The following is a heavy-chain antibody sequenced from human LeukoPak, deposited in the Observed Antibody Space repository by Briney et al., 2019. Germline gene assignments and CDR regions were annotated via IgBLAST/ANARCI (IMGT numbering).Heavy chain of an antibody. J-gene: IGHJ4*02. Sequence: SETLSLTCTVSGDSISSSNCYWGWIRQPPGKGLEWIGSIYFSGGTYCNASLKSRVTISVDTSKNQFSLKLSSVTAADTAVYYCARQTGSGLLSLPGGQGTLVTVSS. D-gene: IGHD3-10*01. CDR2: IYFSGGT. CDR3: ARQTGSGLLSLP. CDR1: GDSISSSNCY. V-gene: IGHV4-39*01.